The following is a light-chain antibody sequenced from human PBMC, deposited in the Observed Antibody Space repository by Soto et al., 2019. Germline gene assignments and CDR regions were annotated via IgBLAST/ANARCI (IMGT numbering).Light chain of an antibody. CDR3: QQYNNWPYT. Sequence: EIMMTQSPATLSVSPGERATLSCWSSQSISSNLAWYQHKRGQAPRLLFYGASTRTTGVPARFSGSESGTEFTLTISRLQSEDFAIYYCQQYNNWPYTFGQGTKLEIK. J-gene: IGKJ2*01. V-gene: IGKV3-15*01. CDR1: QSISSN. CDR2: GAS.